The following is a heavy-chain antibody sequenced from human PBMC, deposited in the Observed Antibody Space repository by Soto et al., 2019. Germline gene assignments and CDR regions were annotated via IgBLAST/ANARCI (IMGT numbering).Heavy chain of an antibody. Sequence: GGSLRLSCAASGFIFSTYVMHWVRQAPGKGLEWVAVIWYDGSNERYADSVNGRFTISRDNSKNTLYLQMNGLKASDTAMYYCARRLYCGGDCYSGFDYWGLGTLVTVSS. D-gene: IGHD2-21*02. J-gene: IGHJ4*02. CDR1: GFIFSTYV. CDR3: ARRLYCGGDCYSGFDY. CDR2: IWYDGSNE. V-gene: IGHV3-33*01.